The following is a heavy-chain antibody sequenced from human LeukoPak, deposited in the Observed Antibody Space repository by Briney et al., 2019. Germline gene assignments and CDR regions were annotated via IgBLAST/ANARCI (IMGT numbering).Heavy chain of an antibody. J-gene: IGHJ4*02. D-gene: IGHD3-9*01. V-gene: IGHV1-69*13. Sequence: VASVKVSCKTSGYTFTDYYIHWMRQAPGQGLEWMGGIIPIFGTANYAQKFQGRVTITADESTSTAYMELSSLRSEDTAVYYCARAPYYDILTGQVHYFDYWGQGTLVTVSS. CDR3: ARAPYYDILTGQVHYFDY. CDR1: GYTFTDYY. CDR2: IIPIFGTA.